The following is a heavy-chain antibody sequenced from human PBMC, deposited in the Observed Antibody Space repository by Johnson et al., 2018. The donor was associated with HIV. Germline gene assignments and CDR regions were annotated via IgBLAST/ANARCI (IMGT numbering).Heavy chain of an antibody. CDR3: ATSRVLLYQPLRPHAFDI. V-gene: IGHV3-66*01. CDR1: GFIVSSNY. Sequence: VQLVESGGGLVQPGGSLRLSCAASGFIVSSNYMSWVRQAPGKGLEWVSVLYSGGSTYYADSVKGRFSISRDNSKNTLYLQMNSLRAEDTAVYYCATSRVLLYQPLRPHAFDIWGQGTMVTVSS. D-gene: IGHD2-2*01. J-gene: IGHJ3*02. CDR2: LYSGGST.